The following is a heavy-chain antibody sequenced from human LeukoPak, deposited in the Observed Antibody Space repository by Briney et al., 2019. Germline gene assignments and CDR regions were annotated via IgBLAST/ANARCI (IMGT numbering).Heavy chain of an antibody. CDR3: ARDGCISSSCSGGGNWFDP. J-gene: IGHJ5*02. Sequence: ASVKVSCRASGYTFTTYYIHWVRQAPGQGLEWMGIIKPSGGGTSDGQKIQGRGTMTRDTSTNTVYMQLSSLRSDDTAVYYCARDGCISSSCSGGGNWFDPWGQGTQVTVSS. V-gene: IGHV1-46*01. CDR2: IKPSGGGT. D-gene: IGHD2-2*01. CDR1: GYTFTTYY.